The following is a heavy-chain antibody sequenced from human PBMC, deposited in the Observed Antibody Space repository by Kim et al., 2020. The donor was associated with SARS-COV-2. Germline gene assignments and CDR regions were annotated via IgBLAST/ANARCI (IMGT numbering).Heavy chain of an antibody. V-gene: IGHV3-53*01. J-gene: IGHJ4*02. D-gene: IGHD6-13*01. Sequence: YADSVKGRVTISRDNSKNTLYLQMNSLRAEDTGVYYCARLGEQLVYLDYWGQGTLVTVSS. CDR3: ARLGEQLVYLDY.